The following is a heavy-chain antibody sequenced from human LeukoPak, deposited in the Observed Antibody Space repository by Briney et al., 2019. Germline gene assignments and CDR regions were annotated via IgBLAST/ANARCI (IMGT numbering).Heavy chain of an antibody. J-gene: IGHJ4*02. CDR3: ASFPSSGWYVSGNDF. CDR2: IKQDGSEK. V-gene: IGHV3-7*02. Sequence: PGGSLRLSCTASGFSFSPYWMNWVRQAPGKGLEWVANIKQDGSEKFYLDSVKGRFTISRDNAKNSLYLQMNSLRAEDTAVYYCASFPSSGWYVSGNDFWGQGTLVTVSS. CDR1: GFSFSPYW. D-gene: IGHD6-19*01.